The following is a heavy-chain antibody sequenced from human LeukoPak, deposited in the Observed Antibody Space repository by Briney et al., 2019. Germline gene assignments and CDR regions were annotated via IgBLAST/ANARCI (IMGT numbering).Heavy chain of an antibody. V-gene: IGHV1-46*01. Sequence: ASVTVSCKASGYTFTSYYMHWVRQAPGQGLEWMGIINPSGGSTSYAQKFQGRVTMTRDTSTSTVYMELSSLRSEDTAVYYCARDRRDGYLFDYWGQGTLVTVSS. CDR2: INPSGGST. CDR1: GYTFTSYY. CDR3: ARDRRDGYLFDY. D-gene: IGHD5-24*01. J-gene: IGHJ4*02.